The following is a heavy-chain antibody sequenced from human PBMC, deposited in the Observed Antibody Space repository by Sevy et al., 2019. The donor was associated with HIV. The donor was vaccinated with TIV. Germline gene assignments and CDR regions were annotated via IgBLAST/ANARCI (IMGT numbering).Heavy chain of an antibody. CDR2: IKQDGNEK. D-gene: IGHD6-19*01. CDR3: AREAVAGRSGPWKADYYYAGMDV. Sequence: GGSLRLSCVASGFTFSDYWMTWVRQAPGKGLEWVANIKQDGNEKYYMDSAKGRFTISRDNAKNSVYLQVNSLRAEDTAMYYCAREAVAGRSGPWKADYYYAGMDVWGQGTTVTVSS. J-gene: IGHJ6*02. CDR1: GFTFSDYW. V-gene: IGHV3-7*01.